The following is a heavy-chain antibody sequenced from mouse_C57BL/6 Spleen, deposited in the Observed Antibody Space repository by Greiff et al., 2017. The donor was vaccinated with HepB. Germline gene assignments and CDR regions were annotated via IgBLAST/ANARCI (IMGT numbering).Heavy chain of an antibody. Sequence: VQLQQSGPELVKPGASVKISCKASGYTFTDYYLNWVKQSHGKSLEWIGDINPNNGGTSYNQKFKGKATLTVDKSSSTAYMELSSLTSEDSAVYYCSSPYDYDEGYYAMDYWGQGTSVTVSS. V-gene: IGHV1-26*01. CDR3: SSPYDYDEGYYAMDY. CDR1: GYTFTDYY. CDR2: INPNNGGT. J-gene: IGHJ4*01. D-gene: IGHD2-4*01.